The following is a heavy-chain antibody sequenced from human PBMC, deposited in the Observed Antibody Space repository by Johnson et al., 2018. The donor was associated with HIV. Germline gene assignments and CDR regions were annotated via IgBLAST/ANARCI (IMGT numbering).Heavy chain of an antibody. J-gene: IGHJ3*02. CDR2: ISYDGSKK. CDR1: GFTFSSYA. CDR3: ARERRAGVKGAFDI. Sequence: VQLVESGGGVVQPGRSLRLSCAASGFTFSSYAMHWVRQAPGKGLEWVAVISYDGSKKYYADSVKGRFTISRDNSKNTLYLQMNSLRAEDTAVYYCARERRAGVKGAFDIWGQGTMVTVSS. V-gene: IGHV3-30*04. D-gene: IGHD2-21*01.